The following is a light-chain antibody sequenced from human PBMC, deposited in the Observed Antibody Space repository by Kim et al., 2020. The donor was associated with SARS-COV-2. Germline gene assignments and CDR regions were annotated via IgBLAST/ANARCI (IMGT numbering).Light chain of an antibody. CDR2: DVT. CDR3: SSFSSGTISYV. V-gene: IGLV2-14*01. CDR1: SSDVGGYDY. Sequence: QSALTQPASVSGSPGQSITISCTGTSSDVGGYDYVSWYQQPPGKAPKLVIYDVTKRPSGVSSRFSGSKSVNTASLTISGLQAEDEADYYCSSFSSGTISYVFGTGTKVTVL. J-gene: IGLJ1*01.